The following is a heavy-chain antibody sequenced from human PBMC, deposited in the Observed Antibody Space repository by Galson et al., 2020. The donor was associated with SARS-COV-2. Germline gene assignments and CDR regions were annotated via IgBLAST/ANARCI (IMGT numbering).Heavy chain of an antibody. CDR2: FDPEDGET. J-gene: IGHJ5*02. Sequence: GESLKISCKVSGYTLTELSMHWVRQAPGKGLEWMGRFDPEDGETIYAQKFQGRVTMTEDTSTDTAYMELSSLRSEDTAVYYCATGPGIAVAGTGTWCDPWGQGTLVTVSS. CDR1: GYTLTELS. D-gene: IGHD6-19*01. CDR3: ATGPGIAVAGTGTWCDP. V-gene: IGHV1-24*01.